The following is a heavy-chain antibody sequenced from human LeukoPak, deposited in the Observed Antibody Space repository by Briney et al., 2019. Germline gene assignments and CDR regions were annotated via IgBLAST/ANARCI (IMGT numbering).Heavy chain of an antibody. Sequence: PGGSLRLSCAASGFTFSSYWMSWVRQAPGKGLEWVANIKQDGSEKYYVDSVKDRFTISRDNAKNSLYLQMNSLRAEDTGVYYCVRAPATNEWRCMDYWGQGTLVTVSS. CDR1: GFTFSSYW. D-gene: IGHD2-8*02. CDR3: VRAPATNEWRCMDY. J-gene: IGHJ4*02. CDR2: IKQDGSEK. V-gene: IGHV3-7*01.